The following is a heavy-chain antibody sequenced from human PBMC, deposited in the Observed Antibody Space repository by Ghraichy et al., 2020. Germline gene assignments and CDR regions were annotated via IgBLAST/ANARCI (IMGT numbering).Heavy chain of an antibody. J-gene: IGHJ4*02. D-gene: IGHD1-14*01. V-gene: IGHV4-59*08. Sequence: SETLSLTCTVSGGSIRSFFWSWVRQPPGKGLEWIAYIYYDGNTNYNPSLKSRATISLDTSKNQFSLNLFSVTAADTAVYYCARHMEGRWTGFDYWGQGTLVPVSS. CDR2: IYYDGNT. CDR3: ARHMEGRWTGFDY. CDR1: GGSIRSFF.